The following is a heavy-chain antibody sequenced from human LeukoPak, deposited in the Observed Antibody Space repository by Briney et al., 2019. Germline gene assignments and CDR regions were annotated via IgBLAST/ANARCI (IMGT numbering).Heavy chain of an antibody. J-gene: IGHJ4*02. CDR3: ASRRPSRDGYNFDY. Sequence: ASVKVSCKASGGTFISYAISWVRQAPGHGLEWMGGIFPIFGTANYAQKFQGRVTITADESTSTAYMELSSLRSEGTAVYYCASRRPSRDGYNFDYWGQGTLATVSS. D-gene: IGHD5-24*01. CDR2: IFPIFGTA. V-gene: IGHV1-69*13. CDR1: GGTFISYA.